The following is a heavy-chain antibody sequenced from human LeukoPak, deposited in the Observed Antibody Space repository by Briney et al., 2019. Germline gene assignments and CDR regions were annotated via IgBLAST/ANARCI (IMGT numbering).Heavy chain of an antibody. Sequence: GGSLRLSCAASGFTFSSYEMNWVRQAPGKGLEWVSYISSSGSTIYYADSVKGRFTISRDNAKNSLYLQMNSLRAEGTAVYYCARGLGYYFDYWGQGTLVTVSS. CDR3: ARGLGYYFDY. CDR1: GFTFSSYE. J-gene: IGHJ4*02. V-gene: IGHV3-48*03. CDR2: ISSSGSTI. D-gene: IGHD3-16*01.